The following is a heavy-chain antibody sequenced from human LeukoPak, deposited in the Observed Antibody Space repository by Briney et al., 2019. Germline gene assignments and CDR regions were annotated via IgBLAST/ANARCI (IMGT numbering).Heavy chain of an antibody. J-gene: IGHJ4*02. Sequence: GGSLRLSCAASGFTVSSNYMSWVRQAPGKGREWVSVIYSGGSTYYADSVKGRFTISRDNSKNTLYLQMNSLRAEDTAVYYCASLKKDTAMVDYWGQGTLVTVSS. V-gene: IGHV3-53*01. CDR3: ASLKKDTAMVDY. D-gene: IGHD5-18*01. CDR2: IYSGGST. CDR1: GFTVSSNY.